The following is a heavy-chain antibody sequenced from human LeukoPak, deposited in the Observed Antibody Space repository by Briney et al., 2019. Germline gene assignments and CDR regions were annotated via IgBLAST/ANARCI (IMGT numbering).Heavy chain of an antibody. CDR2: IYYSGST. D-gene: IGHD6-13*01. Sequence: SETLSLTCTVSGGSISSSSYYWGWIRQPPGKGLEWIGSIYYSGSTYYNPSLKSRVTISVDTSKNQFSLKLSSVTAADTAVYYCARHVSSPGPSHNRFDPWGQGTLVTVSS. V-gene: IGHV4-39*01. J-gene: IGHJ5*02. CDR3: ARHVSSPGPSHNRFDP. CDR1: GGSISSSSYY.